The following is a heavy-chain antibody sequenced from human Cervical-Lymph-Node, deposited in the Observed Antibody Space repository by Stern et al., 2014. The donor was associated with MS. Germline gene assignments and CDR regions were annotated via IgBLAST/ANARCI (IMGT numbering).Heavy chain of an antibody. CDR2: IYPGESDT. CDR3: ARPGDDTAKYGLDV. V-gene: IGHV5-51*03. Sequence: VPLEESGAEVKKPGESLKISCKGSGYSFATYWIGWVRQMPGKGLEWMGIIYPGESDTRTSPSFQGQVTISAHKSLLPAYLHWSSLKASDTAMYYCARPGDDTAKYGLDVWGQGTTVTVSS. D-gene: IGHD5-18*01. J-gene: IGHJ6*02. CDR1: GYSFATYW.